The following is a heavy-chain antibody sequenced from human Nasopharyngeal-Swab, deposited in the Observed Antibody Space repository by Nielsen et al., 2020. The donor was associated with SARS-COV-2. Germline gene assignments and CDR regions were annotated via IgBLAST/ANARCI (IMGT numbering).Heavy chain of an antibody. J-gene: IGHJ3*02. V-gene: IGHV3-23*01. CDR1: GFTFSSYA. D-gene: IGHD1-14*01. CDR2: ISGSGGST. CDR3: AKGRSNRDAFDI. Sequence: GGSLRLSCAASGFTFSSYAMSWVRQAPGKGLEWVSAISGSGGSTYYADSVKGRFTISRDNSRNTLYLQMNSLRAEDTAVYYCAKGRSNRDAFDIWGQGTMVTVSS.